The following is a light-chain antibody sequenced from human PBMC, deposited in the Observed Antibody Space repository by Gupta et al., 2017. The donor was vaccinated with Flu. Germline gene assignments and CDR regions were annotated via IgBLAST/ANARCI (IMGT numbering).Light chain of an antibody. CDR2: EVS. CDR1: SSDVGGYNY. V-gene: IGLV2-8*01. J-gene: IGLJ3*02. CDR3: SSYAGSNNVG. Sequence: SVTISCTGTSSDVGGYNYVSWYQQHPGNAPKLMIYEVSKRPSGVPERVSGSKSGNTASLTVSGLQAEDDAYYYCSSYAGSNNVGFGGGTKLTVL.